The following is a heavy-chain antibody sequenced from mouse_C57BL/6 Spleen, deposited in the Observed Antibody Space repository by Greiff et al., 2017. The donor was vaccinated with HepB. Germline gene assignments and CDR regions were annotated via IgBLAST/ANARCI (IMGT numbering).Heavy chain of an antibody. Sequence: VKLQQPGAELVKPGASVKLSCKASGYTFTSYWMHWVKQRPGQGLEWIGMIHPNSGSTNYNEKFKSKATLTVDKSSSTAYMQLSSLTSEDSAVYYCARSAVYYAMDYWGQGTSVTVSS. CDR2: IHPNSGST. CDR3: ARSAVYYAMDY. CDR1: GYTFTSYW. V-gene: IGHV1-64*01. J-gene: IGHJ4*01.